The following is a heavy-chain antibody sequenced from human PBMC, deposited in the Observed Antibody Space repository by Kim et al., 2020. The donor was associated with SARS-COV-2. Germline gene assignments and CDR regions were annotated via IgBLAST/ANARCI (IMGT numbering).Heavy chain of an antibody. V-gene: IGHV4-39*01. J-gene: IGHJ4*02. CDR1: GGSIHSPNHY. CDR3: ARQNYYYHSSPI. D-gene: IGHD3-10*01. Sequence: SETLSLTCTVSGGSIHSPNHYWVWVRLPPGQGLQWIGSAFYSGTQHVNSSLRNRVSIYVDTSKNHFSLRLMSVTAADTGLYFCARQNYYYHSSPIWGQGIRVTVSS. CDR2: AFYSGTQ.